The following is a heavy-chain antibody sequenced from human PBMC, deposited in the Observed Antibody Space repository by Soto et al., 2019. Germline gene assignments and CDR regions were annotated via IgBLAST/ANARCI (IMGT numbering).Heavy chain of an antibody. J-gene: IGHJ4*02. CDR2: IIPIFGTA. V-gene: IGHV1-69*01. Sequence: GASVKVFCKASGGTFWSYGISWVGQAPGQGLEWMGGIIPIFGTANYAQKFQGRVTITADESTSTAYMELSSLRSEDTAVYYCAREDGYNSAPPDYWGQGTLVTVSS. CDR1: GGTFWSYG. CDR3: AREDGYNSAPPDY. D-gene: IGHD5-12*01.